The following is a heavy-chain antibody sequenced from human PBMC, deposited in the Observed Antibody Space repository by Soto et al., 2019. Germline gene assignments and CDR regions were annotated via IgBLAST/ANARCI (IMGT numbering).Heavy chain of an antibody. J-gene: IGHJ6*03. CDR3: AKGGGYSIYPYIDV. D-gene: IGHD2-21*01. V-gene: IGHV3-9*01. CDR2: INWNSGKI. Sequence: EVQLVESGGGLVQPGMSLRLSCAASGFTFDDYAMHWVRQAPGKGLEWVSGINWNSGKIGYVDSMKDRFSISRDNAKTSLSLQLNXLXPXDTXXXXCAKGGGYSIYPYIDVWGKGNTVPVSS. CDR1: GFTFDDYA.